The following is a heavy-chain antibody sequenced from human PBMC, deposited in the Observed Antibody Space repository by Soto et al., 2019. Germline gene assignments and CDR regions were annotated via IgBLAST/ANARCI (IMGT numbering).Heavy chain of an antibody. CDR1: GVSISPYY. D-gene: IGHD6-19*01. J-gene: IGHJ4*02. CDR3: ARDRHSSGY. V-gene: IGHV4-59*01. CDR2: IYYSGTT. Sequence: QVRLQESGPGLVKPSETLSLTCTVSGVSISPYYWSWIRQPPGKGLEWIGYIYYSGTTSYNPSLKSRVTISVDTSKNQFSLKLNSVTAADTAVYYCARDRHSSGYWGQGTLVTVSS.